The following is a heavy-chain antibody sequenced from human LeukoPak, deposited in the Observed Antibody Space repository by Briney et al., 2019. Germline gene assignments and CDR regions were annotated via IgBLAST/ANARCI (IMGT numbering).Heavy chain of an antibody. J-gene: IGHJ6*03. CDR3: ARGMNSSWYYYYYMDV. CDR2: IEQDGSEK. Sequence: QPGGSRRLSCAASGFTFSSDWMSWVRQAPGKGLEWVANIEQDGSEKYYVDSVKGRFTISRDNAKNSLYLQMNSLRAEDTAVYYCARGMNSSWYYYYYMDVWGKGTTVTVSS. V-gene: IGHV3-7*01. CDR1: GFTFSSDW. D-gene: IGHD6-13*01.